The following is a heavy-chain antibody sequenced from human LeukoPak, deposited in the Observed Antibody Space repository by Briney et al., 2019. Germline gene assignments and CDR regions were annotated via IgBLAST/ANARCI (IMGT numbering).Heavy chain of an antibody. CDR3: ARHLAAAGTPFDY. CDR2: IDPSDSYT. D-gene: IGHD6-13*01. V-gene: IGHV5-10-1*01. J-gene: IGHJ4*02. CDR1: GYSFTSYW. Sequence: GESLKISCKGSGYSFTSYWIRWVRQMPGKGLEWMGRIDPSDSYTNYSPSFQGHVTISADKSISTAYLQWSTLKASDTAMYYCARHLAAAGTPFDYWGQGTLVTVSS.